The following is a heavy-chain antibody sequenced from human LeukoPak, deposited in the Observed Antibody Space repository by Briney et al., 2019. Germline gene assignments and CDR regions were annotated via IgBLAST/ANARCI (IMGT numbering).Heavy chain of an antibody. CDR2: ISAYNGNT. V-gene: IGHV1-18*04. Sequence: ASVKVSCKTSGYTFADYGISWVRQAPGQGLESMGWISAYNGNTNYVQKFQGRVTMTIDETTNTAYMEPKNLRSDDTAVYYCARSPLYYNVLSSQSNWFDPWGQGTLVTVSS. J-gene: IGHJ5*02. D-gene: IGHD3-9*01. CDR3: ARSPLYYNVLSSQSNWFDP. CDR1: GYTFADYG.